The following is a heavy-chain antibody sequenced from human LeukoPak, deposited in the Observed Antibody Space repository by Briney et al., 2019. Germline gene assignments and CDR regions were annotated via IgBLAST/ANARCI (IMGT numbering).Heavy chain of an antibody. CDR2: ISSSGSTI. Sequence: GGSLRLSCAASGFTFSDYYMSWIRQAPGKGLEWVSYISSSGSTIYYADSVKGRFTISRDNAKNSLYLQMNSLRAEDTAVYYCAKTGPGSGFSRYYFDFWGQGTLVTVSS. V-gene: IGHV3-11*01. CDR3: AKTGPGSGFSRYYFDF. CDR1: GFTFSDYY. J-gene: IGHJ4*02. D-gene: IGHD6-19*01.